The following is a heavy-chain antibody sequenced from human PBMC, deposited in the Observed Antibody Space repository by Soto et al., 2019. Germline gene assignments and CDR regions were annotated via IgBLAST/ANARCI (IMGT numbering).Heavy chain of an antibody. D-gene: IGHD2-2*01. V-gene: IGHV3-13*01. Sequence: PGGSLRLSCAASGFTFSSYDMHWVRQATGKGLEWVSAIGTAGDTYYPGSVKGRFTISRENAKNSLYLQMNSLRAGDTAVYYCARQLPTSYYYYGMDVWGQGTTVTVSS. CDR2: IGTAGDT. CDR1: GFTFSSYD. J-gene: IGHJ6*02. CDR3: ARQLPTSYYYYGMDV.